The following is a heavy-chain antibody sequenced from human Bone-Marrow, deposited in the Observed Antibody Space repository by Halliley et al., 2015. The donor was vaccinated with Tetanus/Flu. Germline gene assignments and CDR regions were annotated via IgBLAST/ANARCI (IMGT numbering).Heavy chain of an antibody. D-gene: IGHD5-12*01. J-gene: IGHJ3*02. CDR3: ARSESGYDEAFDI. CDR2: ISYDGGNK. V-gene: IGHV3-30*04. CDR1: GFALSNYD. Sequence: SLRLSCAASGFALSNYDMHWVRQAPGKGLEWVSIISYDGGNKNYADSVRGRFTLSRDNSKNTLFLQMNNLRAEDTAVYYCARSESGYDEAFDIWGPGTVVTVSS.